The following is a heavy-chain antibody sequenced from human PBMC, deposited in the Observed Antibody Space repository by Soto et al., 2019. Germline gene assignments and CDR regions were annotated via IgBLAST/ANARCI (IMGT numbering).Heavy chain of an antibody. D-gene: IGHD3-9*01. J-gene: IGHJ4*02. CDR1: GFTFSDYA. Sequence: QVQLVESGGGVVQPGRSLRLSCAGSGFTFSDYAMHWVRQAPGRGPEWLALISFNGINTYHADSVKGRFTISRDNSKGTLYLQMNTLRAEDTAVYYCARDVSGFEYFDLWGQGTLVTISS. CDR3: ARDVSGFEYFDL. CDR2: ISFNGINT. V-gene: IGHV3-30-3*01.